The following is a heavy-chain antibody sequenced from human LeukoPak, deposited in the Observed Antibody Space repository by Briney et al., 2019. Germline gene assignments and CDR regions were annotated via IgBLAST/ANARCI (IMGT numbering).Heavy chain of an antibody. CDR1: GLTVSGTH. V-gene: IGHV3-53*01. CDR3: ARSPGYSDY. Sequence: GGSLRLSCAASGLTVSGTHMSWVRRAPGKGLEWVSVIYSGGSTYYADSVKGRFTISRDNSKNTVYLQMNNLRAEDTAVYYCARSPGYSDYWGQGTLVTVSS. J-gene: IGHJ4*02. CDR2: IYSGGST.